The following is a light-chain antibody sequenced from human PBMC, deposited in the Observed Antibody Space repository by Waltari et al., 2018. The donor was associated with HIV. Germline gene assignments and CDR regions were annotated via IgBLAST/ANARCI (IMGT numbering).Light chain of an antibody. J-gene: IGLJ3*02. CDR1: SSNIGSNY. CDR3: AAWDDSLSGLHWV. CDR2: RNN. Sequence: QSVLTQPPSASGTPGQRVTISCSGSSSNIGSNYVYWYQQLPGTAPNLLIYRNNQQPSGFPDRFSGSKSGTSASLAISGLRSEDEADYYCAAWDDSLSGLHWVFGGGTKLTVL. V-gene: IGLV1-47*01.